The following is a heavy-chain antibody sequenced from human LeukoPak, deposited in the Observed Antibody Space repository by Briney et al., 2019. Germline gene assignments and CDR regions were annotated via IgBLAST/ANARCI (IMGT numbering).Heavy chain of an antibody. J-gene: IGHJ4*02. V-gene: IGHV4-34*01. Sequence: PSETLSLTCAVYGGSFSGYYWSWIRQPPGKGLEWIGEINHSGSTNYNPSLKSRVTILIDTSKNQFSLRLSSVTAADTAVYFCARVAAAGNYYFDYWGQGTLVTVSS. CDR2: INHSGST. D-gene: IGHD6-13*01. CDR1: GGSFSGYY. CDR3: ARVAAAGNYYFDY.